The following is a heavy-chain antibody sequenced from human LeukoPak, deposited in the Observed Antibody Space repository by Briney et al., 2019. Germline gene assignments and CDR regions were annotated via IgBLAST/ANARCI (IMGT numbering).Heavy chain of an antibody. CDR3: ARMTNYYYYMDV. Sequence: PGGYLRLSCAASGFTFSSNSMNWARQAPGKGLEWVSYISSSSSTIYYADSVKGRFTISRDNAKNSLYLQMNSLRAEDTAVYYCARMTNYYYYMDVWGKGTTVTVSS. CDR2: ISSSSSTI. V-gene: IGHV3-48*01. CDR1: GFTFSSNS. J-gene: IGHJ6*03.